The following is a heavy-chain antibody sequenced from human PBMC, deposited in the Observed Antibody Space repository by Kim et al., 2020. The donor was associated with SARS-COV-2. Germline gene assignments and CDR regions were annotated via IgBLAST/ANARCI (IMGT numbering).Heavy chain of an antibody. CDR2: ISYDGSNK. CDR1: GFTFSSYA. CDR3: ARDSYYYGSGRASYFDY. D-gene: IGHD3-10*01. J-gene: IGHJ4*02. V-gene: IGHV3-30*04. Sequence: GGSLRLSCAASGFTFSSYAMHWVRQAPGKGLEWVAVISYDGSNKYYADSVKGRFTISRDNSKNTLYLQMNSLRAEDTAVYYCARDSYYYGSGRASYFDYWGQGTLVTVSS.